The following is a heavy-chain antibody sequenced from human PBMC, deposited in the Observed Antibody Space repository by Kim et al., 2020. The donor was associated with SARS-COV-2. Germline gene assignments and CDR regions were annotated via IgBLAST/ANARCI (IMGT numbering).Heavy chain of an antibody. CDR1: GFTFSSYW. D-gene: IGHD2-2*01. V-gene: IGHV3-7*01. Sequence: GGSLRLSCAASGFTFSSYWMTWVRQAPGKGLEWVANIKQDGSEKYYVDSVKGRFTISRDNAKNSLYLQMNSLRAEDTAVYYCARDSPSSTSYYYGMDVWGQGTTVPVSS. J-gene: IGHJ6*02. CDR3: ARDSPSSTSYYYGMDV. CDR2: IKQDGSEK.